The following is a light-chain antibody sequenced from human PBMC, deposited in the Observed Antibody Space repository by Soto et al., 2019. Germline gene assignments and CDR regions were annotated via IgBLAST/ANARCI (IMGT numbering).Light chain of an antibody. Sequence: EIVMTQSPGTLSVSPGERATLSCRASQSVSSNLAWYQQKPGQAPRLLIYGASTRDTGIPARFSGSGSGTEFTLTISSLQSEDFAVYYCQEYNNRPFTFGPGTKVDIK. V-gene: IGKV3-15*01. CDR1: QSVSSN. CDR2: GAS. J-gene: IGKJ3*01. CDR3: QEYNNRPFT.